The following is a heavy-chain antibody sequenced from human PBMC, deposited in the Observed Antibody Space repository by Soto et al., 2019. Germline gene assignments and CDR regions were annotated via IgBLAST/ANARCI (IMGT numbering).Heavy chain of an antibody. J-gene: IGHJ4*02. Sequence: QEQLVQSGAGVKKPGASVVVSCKASGYTFTDYYFHWVRQAPGQGLEWMGWINPNGGDTNYAQKFQGRVTMTRDTSISTAYVELSSLRSDDMAVYYCATVPAAALKEDYWGQGTLVTVSS. V-gene: IGHV1-2*02. CDR2: INPNGGDT. CDR1: GYTFTDYY. D-gene: IGHD6-13*01. CDR3: ATVPAAALKEDY.